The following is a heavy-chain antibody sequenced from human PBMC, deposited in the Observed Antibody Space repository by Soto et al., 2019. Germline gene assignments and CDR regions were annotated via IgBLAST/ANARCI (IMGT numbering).Heavy chain of an antibody. CDR3: AEATKQYYYYIMDV. Sequence: PGGSLRLSCSASGFSFRNYALYWVRQAPGNGLHFVSAIGANAGVTYYADSVKDRLTISRDNSKNTLYLQMIGLRAEDTAVCFCAEATKQYYYYIMDVWGQGTTVTVSS. CDR2: IGANAGVT. V-gene: IGHV3-64D*06. J-gene: IGHJ6*02. CDR1: GFSFRNYA.